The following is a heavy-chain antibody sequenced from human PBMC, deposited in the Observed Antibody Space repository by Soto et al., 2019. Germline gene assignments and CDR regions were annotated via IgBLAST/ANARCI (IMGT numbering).Heavy chain of an antibody. CDR3: ARDHCTTSTCYTVWFDP. D-gene: IGHD2-2*02. V-gene: IGHV3-74*01. Sequence: LRLSCAASGFTFSNYWMHWVRQVPGKGLVWVSRINSDGSSTNYADSVKGRFTIFRDNAENTVYLQMNSLRAEDTAVYYCARDHCTTSTCYTVWFDPWGQGTLVTVSS. CDR1: GFTFSNYW. CDR2: INSDGSST. J-gene: IGHJ5*02.